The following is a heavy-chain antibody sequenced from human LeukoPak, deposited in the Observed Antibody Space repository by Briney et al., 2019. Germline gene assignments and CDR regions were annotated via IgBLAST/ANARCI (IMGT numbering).Heavy chain of an antibody. CDR1: GFSFSTYW. J-gene: IGHJ4*02. CDR3: ARDPSRGYSYGYADY. CDR2: IMRDGSEK. D-gene: IGHD5-18*01. V-gene: IGHV3-7*01. Sequence: PGGSLRLSCAASGFSFSTYWMNWVRQPPGKGLEWVANIMRDGSEKYYVDSVKGRFTISRDNAKNSLYLQMYSLRAEDTAVYYCARDPSRGYSYGYADYWGQGSLVTVSS.